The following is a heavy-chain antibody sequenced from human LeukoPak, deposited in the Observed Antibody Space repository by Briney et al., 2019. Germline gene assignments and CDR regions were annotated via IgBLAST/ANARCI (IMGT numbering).Heavy chain of an antibody. CDR3: ARPRGSGSPNWHFDL. CDR2: ISSGGDYV. J-gene: IGHJ2*01. Sequence: PGGSLRLSCAASGFTFRSYSMNWVRQAPGKGLEWVSSISSGGDYVFYADSVRGRIAISRDNANYSVFLQMNSLRAEDTAVYYCARPRGSGSPNWHFDLWGRGTLITVSS. CDR1: GFTFRSYS. V-gene: IGHV3-21*01. D-gene: IGHD3-10*01.